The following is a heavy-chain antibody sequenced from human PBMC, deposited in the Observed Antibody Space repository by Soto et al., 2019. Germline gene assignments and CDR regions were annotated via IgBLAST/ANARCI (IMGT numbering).Heavy chain of an antibody. Sequence: QVELVQSGAEVKKPGSSVKVSCKASGGTFSSYAISWVRQAPGQGLEWMGGIIPIFGTANYAQTFQGRVTNTADESRGTGYMELSSLRSEDAAVYYCAIPEGGATLDYWVQGTLVTVSS. CDR3: AIPEGGATLDY. D-gene: IGHD1-26*01. V-gene: IGHV1-69*12. CDR2: IIPIFGTA. CDR1: GGTFSSYA. J-gene: IGHJ4*02.